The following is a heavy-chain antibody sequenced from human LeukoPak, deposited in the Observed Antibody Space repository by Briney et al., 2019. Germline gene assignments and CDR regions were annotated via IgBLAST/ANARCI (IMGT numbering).Heavy chain of an antibody. J-gene: IGHJ3*02. Sequence: GGSLRLSCAASGFTFSSYEMNWVRQAPGKGLEWVSYISSSGSTIYYADSVKGRFTISRDNAENSLYLQMNSLRAEDTAVYYCARARGAFDIWGQGTMVTVSS. CDR1: GFTFSSYE. CDR2: ISSSGSTI. V-gene: IGHV3-48*03. CDR3: ARARGAFDI.